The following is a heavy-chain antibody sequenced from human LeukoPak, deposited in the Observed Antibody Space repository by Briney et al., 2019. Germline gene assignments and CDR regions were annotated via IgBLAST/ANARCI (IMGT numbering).Heavy chain of an antibody. Sequence: SETLSLTCTVSGGSISSSSYYWGWIRQPPGKGLEWIGSIYYSGSTYYNPSLKSRVTISVDTSKNQFSLRLRSVTAADTAVCYCARHGGSGSFDYWGQGTLVTVSS. CDR2: IYYSGST. CDR3: ARHGGSGSFDY. V-gene: IGHV4-39*01. D-gene: IGHD3-3*01. CDR1: GGSISSSSYY. J-gene: IGHJ4*02.